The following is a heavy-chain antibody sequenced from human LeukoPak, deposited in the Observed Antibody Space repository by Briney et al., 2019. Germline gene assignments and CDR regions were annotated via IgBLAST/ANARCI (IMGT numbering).Heavy chain of an antibody. J-gene: IGHJ4*02. CDR3: ARDRFYSIAALQGFDF. CDR2: ISYDGTNK. V-gene: IGHV3-30-3*01. CDR1: GFTFSSYA. Sequence: GGSLRLSCAASGFTFSSYAMHWVRQAPGKGLEWVAVISYDGTNKYYADSVKGRFTISRDNSRSTLYLQMNSLRPDDTAVYFCARDRFYSIAALQGFDFWGQGTLVTVSS. D-gene: IGHD6-6*01.